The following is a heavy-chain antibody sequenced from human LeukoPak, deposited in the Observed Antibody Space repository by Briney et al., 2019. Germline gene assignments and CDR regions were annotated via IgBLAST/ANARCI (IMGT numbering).Heavy chain of an antibody. CDR1: GGSISSYY. J-gene: IGHJ6*03. CDR2: IYTGGST. V-gene: IGHV4-4*09. D-gene: IGHD3-9*01. Sequence: SETLSLTCTVSGGSISSYYWSWIRQPPGKGLEWIGYIYTGGSTNYNPSLKSRVTISVDTSKNQFSLKLSSVTAADTAVYYCARRWLFSYMDVWGKGTTVTVSS. CDR3: ARRWLFSYMDV.